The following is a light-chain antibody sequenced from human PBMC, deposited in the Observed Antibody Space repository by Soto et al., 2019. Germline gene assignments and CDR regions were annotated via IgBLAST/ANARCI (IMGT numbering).Light chain of an antibody. V-gene: IGKV1-39*01. CDR1: QSISTY. J-gene: IGKJ5*01. CDR3: QQSYMDPIT. Sequence: DIQMTQSPSSLSASVGNRVTITCRASQSISTYLNWYQKKPGKAPNLLIYDASRLQSGVPSRFSGSGGGTDFTLSISSVPPEDLATYFCQQSYMDPITFGQGTQLEI. CDR2: DAS.